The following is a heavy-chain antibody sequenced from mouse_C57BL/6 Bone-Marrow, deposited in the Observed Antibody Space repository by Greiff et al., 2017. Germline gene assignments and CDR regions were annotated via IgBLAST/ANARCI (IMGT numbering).Heavy chain of an antibody. CDR3: ARRYPYGYEEGIYAMDH. Sequence: QVQLQQPGAELVKPGASVKLSCKASGYTFTSYWMHWVKQRPGRGLEWIGRIDPNSGGTKYNEKFKSKATLTVDKPSSTAYMQLSSLTSEDSAVYYVARRYPYGYEEGIYAMDHWGQGTSVTVSS. CDR2: IDPNSGGT. D-gene: IGHD2-2*01. V-gene: IGHV1-72*01. J-gene: IGHJ4*01. CDR1: GYTFTSYW.